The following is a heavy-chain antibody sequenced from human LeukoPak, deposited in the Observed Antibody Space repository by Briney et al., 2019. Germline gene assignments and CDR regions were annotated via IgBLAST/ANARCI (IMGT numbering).Heavy chain of an antibody. D-gene: IGHD3-22*01. CDR1: GLTLSNYG. Sequence: GRSLRLSCAVSGLTLSNYGMSWVRQAPGKGLQWVAGISGSGGNTNYADSVKGRFTISRDNRKNTLYLQMNSLKAEDTAVYFCAKRGVVIRVILVGFHKEAYYFDSWGQGALVTVSS. J-gene: IGHJ4*02. V-gene: IGHV3-23*01. CDR3: AKRGVVIRVILVGFHKEAYYFDS. CDR2: ISGSGGNT.